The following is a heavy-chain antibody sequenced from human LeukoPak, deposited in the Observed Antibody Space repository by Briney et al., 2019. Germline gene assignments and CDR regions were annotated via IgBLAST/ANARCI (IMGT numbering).Heavy chain of an antibody. CDR1: RGTFSNYA. J-gene: IGHJ5*02. D-gene: IGHD2-2*01. V-gene: IGHV1-69*13. Sequence: SVKASSKASRGTFSNYAISWVRQAPGQRLQWMGGIIPRFGTTNYAQKFQGRVTITADEFTSTAYMELSSMSSEDTAVYYCARDRPGRYCSGPSCYSASPFDPWGQGTLVTVSS. CDR3: ARDRPGRYCSGPSCYSASPFDP. CDR2: IIPRFGTT.